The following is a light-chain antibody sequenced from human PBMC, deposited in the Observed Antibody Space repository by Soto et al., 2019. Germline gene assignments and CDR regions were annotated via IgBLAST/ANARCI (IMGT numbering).Light chain of an antibody. V-gene: IGKV1-5*01. CDR3: QQYNSYSSFT. CDR2: DAS. CDR1: QSISSW. J-gene: IGKJ2*01. Sequence: DIQMTQSPSTLSASVGDRVTITCRASQSISSWLAWYQQKPGKAPKVLIYDASSLESGVPSRFSGIGSGTEFTLTISSLQPDDFATYYCQQYNSYSSFTFGQGTKLEIK.